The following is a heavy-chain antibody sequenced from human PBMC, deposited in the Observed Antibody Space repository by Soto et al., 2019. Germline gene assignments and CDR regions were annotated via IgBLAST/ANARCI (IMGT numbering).Heavy chain of an antibody. Sequence: QVQLVESGGGVVQPGRSLRLSCAASGFTFSSYGMHWVRQAPGKGLEWVAVISYDGSNKYYADSVKGRFTISRDNSKNTLYLQMNSLRAEDTAVYYCAKDHCSSTSCHDAFDIWGQGTMVTVSS. D-gene: IGHD2-2*01. CDR1: GFTFSSYG. J-gene: IGHJ3*02. CDR2: ISYDGSNK. V-gene: IGHV3-30*18. CDR3: AKDHCSSTSCHDAFDI.